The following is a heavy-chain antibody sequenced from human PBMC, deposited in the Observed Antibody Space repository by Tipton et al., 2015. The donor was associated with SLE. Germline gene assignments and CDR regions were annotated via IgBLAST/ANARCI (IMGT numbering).Heavy chain of an antibody. CDR1: GGSISSYY. V-gene: IGHV4-34*01. Sequence: TLSLTCTVSGGSISSYYWSWIRQPPGKGLGWIGEINHSGSTNYNPSLKSRVTISVDTSKNHFSLKLNSVTAADTAVYYCATNGHGETYEFFTEYLRHWGQGTLVTVSS. D-gene: IGHD5-12*01. CDR2: INHSGST. J-gene: IGHJ1*01. CDR3: ATNGHGETYEFFTEYLRH.